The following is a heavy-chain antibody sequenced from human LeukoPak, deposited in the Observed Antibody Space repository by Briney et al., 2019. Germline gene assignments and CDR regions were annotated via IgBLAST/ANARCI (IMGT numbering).Heavy chain of an antibody. V-gene: IGHV4-59*01. CDR2: IQYSGST. CDR1: GGSISSYY. Sequence: SETLSLTCTVSGGSISSYYWSWIRQPPGKGLEWIGYIQYSGSTNYNPSLKSRVTISVDMSKNQFSLKLSSVTAADTAVYYCARDRGTWNDDGFDYWGQGTLVTVSS. J-gene: IGHJ4*02. CDR3: ARDRGTWNDDGFDY. D-gene: IGHD1-1*01.